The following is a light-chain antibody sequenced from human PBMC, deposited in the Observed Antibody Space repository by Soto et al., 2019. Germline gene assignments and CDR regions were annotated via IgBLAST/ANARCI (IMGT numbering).Light chain of an antibody. CDR3: AAWEDSLNGRV. CDR2: YDN. CDR1: NSNIGSNT. V-gene: IGLV1-44*01. Sequence: QSVLTQPPSASGSPGQRVTISCSGSNSNIGSNTVNWYQQLPGTAPKLLIYYDNLRPSGVPDRLAGSKSGTSASRASSGLQSDEEADYYCAAWEDSLNGRVFGTGTKLTVL. J-gene: IGLJ1*01.